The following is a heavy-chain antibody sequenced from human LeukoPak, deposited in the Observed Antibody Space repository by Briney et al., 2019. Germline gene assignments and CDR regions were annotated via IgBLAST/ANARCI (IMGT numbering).Heavy chain of an antibody. CDR3: AKDLTGQQLVPMGY. CDR1: AFTFSSYS. Sequence: PGGSLRLSCAASAFTFSSYSMNWVRQAPGKGLEWVSVISGSGGSTYYADSVKGRFTISRDNSKNTLYLQMNSLRAEDTAVYYCAKDLTGQQLVPMGYWGQGTLVTVSS. CDR2: ISGSGGST. V-gene: IGHV3-23*01. D-gene: IGHD6-13*01. J-gene: IGHJ4*02.